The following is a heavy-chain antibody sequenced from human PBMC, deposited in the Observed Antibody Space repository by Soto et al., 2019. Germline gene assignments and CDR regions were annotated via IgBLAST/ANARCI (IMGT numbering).Heavy chain of an antibody. CDR2: IIPILGIA. V-gene: IGHV1-69*02. Sequence: QVQLVQSGAEVKKPGSSVKVSCKASGGTFSSYTISWVRQAPGQGLEWMGRIIPILGIANYAQKFQGRVTITADKSTSTAYMELSSLRSEDTAGYYCARGDCSGGSCYSIDPWGQGTLVTVSS. J-gene: IGHJ5*02. CDR1: GGTFSSYT. D-gene: IGHD2-15*01. CDR3: ARGDCSGGSCYSIDP.